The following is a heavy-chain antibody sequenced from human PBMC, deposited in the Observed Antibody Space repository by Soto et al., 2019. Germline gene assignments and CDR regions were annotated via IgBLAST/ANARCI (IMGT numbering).Heavy chain of an antibody. CDR1: GFTFSSYA. CDR3: AKEWSITGTTRYYYGMDV. V-gene: IGHV3-23*01. CDR2: ISGSGGST. J-gene: IGHJ6*02. Sequence: GGSLRLSCAASGFTFSSYAMSWVRQAPGKGLEWVSAISGSGGSTYYADSVKGRFTISRDNSKNTLYLQMNSLRAEDTAVYYCAKEWSITGTTRYYYGMDVWGQGTTVTVSS. D-gene: IGHD1-7*01.